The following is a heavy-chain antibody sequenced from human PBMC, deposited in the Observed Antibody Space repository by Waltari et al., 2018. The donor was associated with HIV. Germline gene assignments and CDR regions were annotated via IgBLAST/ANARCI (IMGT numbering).Heavy chain of an antibody. CDR3: ARDRFPDGYNDY. CDR2: IYYRGST. V-gene: IGHV4-59*01. J-gene: IGHJ4*02. CDR1: GGSISGYY. Sequence: QVQLQESGPGLVKPSETLSLTCTVSGGSISGYYWSWIRQPPGKGLEWIVYIYYRGSTNDNPTLKSRVTISVDTSKNQFSLKLSSVTAADTAVYYCARDRFPDGYNDYWGQGTLVTVSS. D-gene: IGHD5-12*01.